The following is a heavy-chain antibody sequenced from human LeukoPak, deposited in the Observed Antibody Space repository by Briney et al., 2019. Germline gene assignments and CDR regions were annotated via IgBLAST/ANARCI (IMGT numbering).Heavy chain of an antibody. Sequence: GRSLRLSCAASGFTFSSYGMHWVRQAPGKGLEWVAVISYDGSNKYYADSVKGRFTISRDNSKNTLYLQMNSLRAEDTAVYYCARDQGYYGMDVWGQGTTVTVSS. V-gene: IGHV3-30*03. CDR3: ARDQGYYGMDV. J-gene: IGHJ6*02. CDR1: GFTFSSYG. CDR2: ISYDGSNK.